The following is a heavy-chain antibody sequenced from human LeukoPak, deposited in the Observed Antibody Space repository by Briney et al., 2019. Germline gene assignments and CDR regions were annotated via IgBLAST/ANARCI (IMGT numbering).Heavy chain of an antibody. CDR3: TTSDSGSYYGDWFDP. Sequence: GGSLRLSCAASGFTFSNAWMSWVRRAPGKGLEWVGRIKSKTDGGTTDYAAPVKGRFTISRDDSKNTLYLQMNSLKTEDTAVYYCTTSDSGSYYGDWFDPWGQGTLVTVSS. J-gene: IGHJ5*02. D-gene: IGHD1-26*01. V-gene: IGHV3-15*01. CDR2: IKSKTDGGTT. CDR1: GFTFSNAW.